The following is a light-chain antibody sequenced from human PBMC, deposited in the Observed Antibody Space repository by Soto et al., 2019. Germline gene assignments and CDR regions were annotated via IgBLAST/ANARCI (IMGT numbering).Light chain of an antibody. V-gene: IGKV1-9*01. Sequence: IQLTQSPSSLSASIGYIVTITCRASQDINSYLAWYQQKPGKAPNLLIYEASILQRGVPSRFSGSISGTDFTLTISSLQAEDFATYYCQQTRSYPSTFGGGTKVDIK. J-gene: IGKJ4*01. CDR3: QQTRSYPST. CDR2: EAS. CDR1: QDINSY.